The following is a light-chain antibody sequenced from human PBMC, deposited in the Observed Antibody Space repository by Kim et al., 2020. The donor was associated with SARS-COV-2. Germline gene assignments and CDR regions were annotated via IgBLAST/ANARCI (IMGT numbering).Light chain of an antibody. CDR1: QGVSSY. V-gene: IGKV3-11*01. CDR2: DGS. Sequence: EIVLTQSPDTLSLSPGERATLSCRASQGVSSYLAWYQQKPGQAPRLLIYDGSNRATGIPARFSGSGSGSEFTLTISSLEPEDFAVYYCQQRSYWPPTFGGGTKVDIK. J-gene: IGKJ4*01. CDR3: QQRSYWPPT.